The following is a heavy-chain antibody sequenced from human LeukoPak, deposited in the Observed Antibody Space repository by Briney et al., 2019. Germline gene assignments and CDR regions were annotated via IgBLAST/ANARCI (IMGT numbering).Heavy chain of an antibody. CDR1: GGSMSSYY. J-gene: IGHJ4*02. CDR3: ARAPYDSGGYYDYYFDY. Sequence: SETLSLTCTVSGGSMSSYYWSWIRQPPGKGLEWIGYIYYSGSTNYNPSLKSRVTISVDTSKNQFSLKLSSVTAADTAVYYCARAPYDSGGYYDYYFDYWGQGTLVTVSS. V-gene: IGHV4-59*08. CDR2: IYYSGST. D-gene: IGHD3-22*01.